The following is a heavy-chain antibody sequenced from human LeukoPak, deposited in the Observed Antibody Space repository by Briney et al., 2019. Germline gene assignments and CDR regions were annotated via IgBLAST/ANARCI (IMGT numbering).Heavy chain of an antibody. D-gene: IGHD1-26*01. J-gene: IGHJ5*02. CDR1: GGSFSGYY. CDR3: ARDRRVGNSGSYFRWFDP. V-gene: IGHV4-34*01. Sequence: PSETLSLTCAVYGGSFSGYYWSWIRQPPGEGLEWIGEINHSGSTNYNPSLKSRVTISVDTSKNQFSLKLSSVTAADMAVYYCARDRRVGNSGSYFRWFDPWGQGTLVTVSS. CDR2: INHSGST.